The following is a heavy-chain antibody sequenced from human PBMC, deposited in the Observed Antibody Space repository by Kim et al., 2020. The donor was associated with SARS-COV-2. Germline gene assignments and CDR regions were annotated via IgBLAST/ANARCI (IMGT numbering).Heavy chain of an antibody. Sequence: SETLSLTCAVYGGSFSGYYWSWIRQPPGKGLEWIGEINHSGSTSYNPSLESRVTISVDTSNNQFSLKLSSVTAADTAVYYCASMPDVWGKGTTVTVSS. CDR2: INHSGST. CDR3: ASMPDV. J-gene: IGHJ6*04. V-gene: IGHV4-34*01. CDR1: GGSFSGYY. D-gene: IGHD2-2*01.